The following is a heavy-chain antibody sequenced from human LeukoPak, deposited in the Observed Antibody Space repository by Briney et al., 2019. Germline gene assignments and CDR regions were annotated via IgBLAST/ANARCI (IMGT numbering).Heavy chain of an antibody. CDR2: IIPIFGTA. D-gene: IGHD2-8*02. Sequence: ASVKVSCKASGGTFSSYAISWVRQAPGQGLEWMGGIIPIFGTANYAQKFQGRVTITTDESTSTAYMELSSLRSEDTAVYYCAIVWCIPHYYYYYMDVWGQGTRSPSP. CDR1: GGTFSSYA. J-gene: IGHJ6*03. CDR3: AIVWCIPHYYYYYMDV. V-gene: IGHV1-69*05.